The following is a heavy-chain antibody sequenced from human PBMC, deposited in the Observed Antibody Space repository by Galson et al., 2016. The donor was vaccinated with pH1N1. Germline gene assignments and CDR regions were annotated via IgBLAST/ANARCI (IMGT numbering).Heavy chain of an antibody. CDR2: INPDSGAA. Sequence: SVKVSCKASGYTFTGTYMHWLRQAPGQGLEWMGRINPDSGAANSVQNFQGRVTITRAPSISTVYMEVNRLTSDDTAAYYCARGVPHSIPLFGPYQWFDAWGQGTLVTVSS. CDR1: GYTFTGTY. CDR3: ARGVPHSIPLFGPYQWFDA. D-gene: IGHD2-21*01. J-gene: IGHJ5*02. V-gene: IGHV1-2*06.